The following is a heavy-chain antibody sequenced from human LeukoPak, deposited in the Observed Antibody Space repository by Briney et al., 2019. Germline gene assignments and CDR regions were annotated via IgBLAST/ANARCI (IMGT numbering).Heavy chain of an antibody. V-gene: IGHV3-11*06. J-gene: IGHJ4*02. Sequence: YGDSVKGRFTISRDNAKNSLYLQMNSLRVEDTAVYYCARGGAARPDFWGQGTLVTVSS. D-gene: IGHD6-6*01. CDR3: ARGGAARPDF.